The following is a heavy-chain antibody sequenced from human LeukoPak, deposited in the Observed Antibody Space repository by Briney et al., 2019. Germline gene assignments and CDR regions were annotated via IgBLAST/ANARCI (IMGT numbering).Heavy chain of an antibody. D-gene: IGHD1-26*01. Sequence: GGSLRLSCAASGFTFSSYSMNWVRQAPGKGLEWVSSITSSSSFIYYADSAKGRFTISRDNAKNSLHLQMNSLRAEDTALYYCARGDYSGSYSFYDYWGQGTLVTVSS. J-gene: IGHJ4*02. CDR3: ARGDYSGSYSFYDY. CDR1: GFTFSSYS. V-gene: IGHV3-21*01. CDR2: ITSSSSFI.